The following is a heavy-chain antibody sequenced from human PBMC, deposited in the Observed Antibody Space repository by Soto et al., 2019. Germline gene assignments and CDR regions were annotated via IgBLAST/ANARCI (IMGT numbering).Heavy chain of an antibody. CDR1: GFTFSSYA. CDR2: ISGSGGST. V-gene: IGHV3-23*01. J-gene: IGHJ4*02. D-gene: IGHD3-10*01. Sequence: EVQLLESGGGLVQPGGSLRLSCAASGFTFSSYAMSWVRQAPGKGLEWVSSISGSGGSTYYADSVKGRFTISRDHSKNPLYLQMNSLRAEDTAVYYCAKDLTMVRGVFDYWGQGTLVTVSS. CDR3: AKDLTMVRGVFDY.